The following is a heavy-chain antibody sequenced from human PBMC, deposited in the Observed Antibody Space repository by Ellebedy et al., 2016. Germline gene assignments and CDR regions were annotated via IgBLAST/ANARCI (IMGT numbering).Heavy chain of an antibody. D-gene: IGHD3-22*01. CDR3: ATCLVTGTTDYYDSSGFRRALDAFDI. CDR2: IYYSGST. CDR1: GGSISSSSYY. V-gene: IGHV4-39*01. Sequence: SETLSLTCTVSGGSISSSSYYWGWIRQPPGKGLEWIGSIYYSGSTYYNPSLKSRVTISVDTSKNQFSLKLSSVTAADTAVYYCATCLVTGTTDYYDSSGFRRALDAFDIWGQGTMVTVSS. J-gene: IGHJ3*02.